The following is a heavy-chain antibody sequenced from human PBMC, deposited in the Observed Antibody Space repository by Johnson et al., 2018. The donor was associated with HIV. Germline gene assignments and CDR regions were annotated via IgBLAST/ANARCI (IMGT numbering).Heavy chain of an antibody. Sequence: VQLVESGGGLVQPGGSLRLSCAASGFTFSSYWMHWVRQGPGKGLVWVSRINGDGSGITYADSVKGRFTISRDNTKNTVSLQMIILRPKDTGVYYCASGVTPRAPLRIWGQGTMVTVSS. V-gene: IGHV3-74*02. CDR3: ASGVTPRAPLRI. CDR2: INGDGSGI. D-gene: IGHD2-21*02. J-gene: IGHJ3*02. CDR1: GFTFSSYW.